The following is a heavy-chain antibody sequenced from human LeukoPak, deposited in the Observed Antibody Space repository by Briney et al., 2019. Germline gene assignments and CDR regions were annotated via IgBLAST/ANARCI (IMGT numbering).Heavy chain of an antibody. CDR2: MYHSGNT. CDR3: ARDKEAGTGYYYYMDV. J-gene: IGHJ6*03. CDR1: GFTFSSYA. V-gene: IGHV4-38-2*02. D-gene: IGHD6-19*01. Sequence: GSLRLSCAASGFTFSSYAMSWVRQAPGKGLEWIGSMYHSGNTYYNPSLKSRVTISVDTSKNQFSLKLNSVTAADTAVYYCARDKEAGTGYYYYMDVWGKGTTVTVSS.